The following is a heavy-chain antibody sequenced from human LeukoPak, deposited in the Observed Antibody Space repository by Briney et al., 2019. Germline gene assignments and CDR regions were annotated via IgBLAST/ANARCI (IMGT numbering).Heavy chain of an antibody. CDR3: AKSPALSYYYDSSGYSFDY. Sequence: GGSLRLSCAASGFTFSSYAMSWVRQPPGKGLEWVSAISGSGGSTYYADSVKGRFTISRDNSKNTLYLQMNSLRAEDTAVYYCAKSPALSYYYDSSGYSFDYWGQGTLVTVSS. D-gene: IGHD3-22*01. CDR2: ISGSGGST. CDR1: GFTFSSYA. V-gene: IGHV3-23*01. J-gene: IGHJ4*02.